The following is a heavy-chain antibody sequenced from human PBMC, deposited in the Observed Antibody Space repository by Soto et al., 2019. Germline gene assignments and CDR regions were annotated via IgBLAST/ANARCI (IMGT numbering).Heavy chain of an antibody. CDR2: TYYSGSP. CDR1: GDSISSTSYY. V-gene: IGHV4-39*01. Sequence: ETLSLTCTVSGDSISSTSYYWGWIRQPPGKGLEWIGSTYYSGSPYHNPSLQGRVAMSVDTSKNLFSLKLSSVTATDTAVYFCARQAWDGSRPRMFEHWGQGILVTVSS. D-gene: IGHD1-26*01. CDR3: ARQAWDGSRPRMFEH. J-gene: IGHJ4*02.